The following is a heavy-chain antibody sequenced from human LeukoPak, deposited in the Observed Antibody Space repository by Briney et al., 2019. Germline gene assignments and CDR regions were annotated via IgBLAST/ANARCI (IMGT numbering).Heavy chain of an antibody. CDR2: IIPIFGTA. CDR3: ARGIVVVPAAILDY. D-gene: IGHD2-2*01. V-gene: IGHV1-69*13. J-gene: IGHJ4*02. Sequence: GASVKVSCKASGGTFSSYAISWVRQAPGQGLEWMGGIIPIFGTANYAQKFQGRVTITADESTSTAYMELSSLRSEDTAVYYCARGIVVVPAAILDYWGQGTLVTVSP. CDR1: GGTFSSYA.